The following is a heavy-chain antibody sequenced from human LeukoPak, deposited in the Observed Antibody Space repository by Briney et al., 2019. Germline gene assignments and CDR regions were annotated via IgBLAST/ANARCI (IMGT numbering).Heavy chain of an antibody. CDR1: GYTFTGYY. CDR3: ARSQQGIAVAGTFDY. V-gene: IGHV1-46*01. Sequence: GASVKVSCKASGYTFTGYYMHWVRQAPGQGLEWMGIINPSGGSTSYAQKFQGRVTMTRDTSTSTVYMELSSLRSEDTAVYYCARSQQGIAVAGTFDYWGQGTLVTVSS. J-gene: IGHJ4*02. CDR2: INPSGGST. D-gene: IGHD6-19*01.